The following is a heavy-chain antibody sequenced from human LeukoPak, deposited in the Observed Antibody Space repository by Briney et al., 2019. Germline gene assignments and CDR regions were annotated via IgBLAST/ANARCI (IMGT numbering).Heavy chain of an antibody. CDR2: ISGSGGST. CDR1: GFTLSSYA. Sequence: GGSLRLSCAASGFTLSSYAMSWVRQAPGKGLEWVSAISGSGGSTYYADSVKGRFTISRDNSKNTLYLQMNSLRAEDTAVYYCAKDLASAVARWGWFDPWGQGTLVTVSS. V-gene: IGHV3-23*01. J-gene: IGHJ5*02. CDR3: AKDLASAVARWGWFDP. D-gene: IGHD6-19*01.